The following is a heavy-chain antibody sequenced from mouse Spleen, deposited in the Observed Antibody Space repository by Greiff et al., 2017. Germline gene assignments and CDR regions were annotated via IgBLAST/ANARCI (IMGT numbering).Heavy chain of an antibody. D-gene: IGHD2-3*01. CDR3: AREGIYDGYHFAY. V-gene: IGHV1-64*01. Sequence: QVQLQQPGAELVKPGASVKLSCKASGYTFTSYWMHWVKQRPGQGLEWIGMIHPNSGSTNYNEKFKRTATLTVDTSSSPAYMQLSSLTSEDSAVYYCAREGIYDGYHFAYWGQGTLITRSA. J-gene: IGHJ3*01. CDR2: IHPNSGST. CDR1: GYTFTSYW.